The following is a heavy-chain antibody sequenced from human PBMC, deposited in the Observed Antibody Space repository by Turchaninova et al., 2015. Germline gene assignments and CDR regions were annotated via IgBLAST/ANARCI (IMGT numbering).Heavy chain of an antibody. CDR1: GDSVSSNSAA. CDR3: ARRSGSSSTLDY. CDR2: TYYRSKWYN. Sequence: QVQLQQSGPGLVKPSQTLSLTCAISGDSVSSNSAALNWIRQFPLRGLVCLGSTYYRSKWYNDYAVSVKSRITINPDTSKNQFSLQLNSGTPEDTAVYYCARRSGSSSTLDYWGQGTLVTVSS. D-gene: IGHD6-6*01. J-gene: IGHJ4*02. V-gene: IGHV6-1*01.